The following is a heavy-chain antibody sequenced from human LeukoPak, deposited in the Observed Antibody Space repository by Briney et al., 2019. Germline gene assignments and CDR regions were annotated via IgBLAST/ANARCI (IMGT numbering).Heavy chain of an antibody. V-gene: IGHV3-30*18. CDR2: ISYDGSNK. Sequence: GGSLRLSCAASGFTFSSYGMHWVRQAPGKGLEWVAVISYDGSNKYYADSVKGRFTISRDNSKNTLYLQMNSLRAEDTAVYYCAKMSVLLWFGELGGWGQGTLVTVSS. CDR1: GFTFSSYG. D-gene: IGHD3-10*01. CDR3: AKMSVLLWFGELGG. J-gene: IGHJ4*02.